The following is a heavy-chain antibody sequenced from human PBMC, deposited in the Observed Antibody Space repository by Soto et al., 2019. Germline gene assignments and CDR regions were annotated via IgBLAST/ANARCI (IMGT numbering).Heavy chain of an antibody. V-gene: IGHV1-69*01. Sequence: QVQLVQSGAEVKKPGSSVKVSCEASGGTFSTHAINWVRQAPGQGLEWMGGITPMFGRATYAQKFQGRVWITADESTSTVCMDLSSLRSEDTAVYYCAREATHFDYTSSHYGMDVWGQGTGVTVSS. D-gene: IGHD6-6*01. CDR1: GGTFSTHA. CDR2: ITPMFGRA. J-gene: IGHJ6*01. CDR3: AREATHFDYTSSHYGMDV.